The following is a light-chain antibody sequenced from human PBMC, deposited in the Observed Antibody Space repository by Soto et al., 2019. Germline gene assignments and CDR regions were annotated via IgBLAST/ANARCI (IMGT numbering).Light chain of an antibody. CDR3: SSYTSSSTYV. Sequence: QPELTQPPSVSGSPGQSVAISCTGTSSDVGNYNRVSWYQQPPGTAPKLMIYDVSNRPSGVPDRFSGSKSGNTASLTISGLQADDEADYYCSSYTSSSTYVFGTGTKVTVL. CDR2: DVS. CDR1: SSDVGNYNR. J-gene: IGLJ1*01. V-gene: IGLV2-18*02.